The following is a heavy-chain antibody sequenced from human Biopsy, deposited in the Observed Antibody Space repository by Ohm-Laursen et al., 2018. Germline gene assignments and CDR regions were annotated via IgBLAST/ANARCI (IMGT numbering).Heavy chain of an antibody. CDR1: GASISSAAYH. V-gene: IGHV4-31*01. J-gene: IGHJ5*02. CDR2: ISHSGST. D-gene: IGHD6-13*01. CDR3: AGAASGTSLYDP. Sequence: SQTLSLTCTVSGASISSAAYHWSWIRQLPGKGLEWIGYISHSGSTSYNPSLRGLVTISTDTSTNQFSLKVRSVTAADTAMYYCAGAASGTSLYDPWGQGILVTVSS.